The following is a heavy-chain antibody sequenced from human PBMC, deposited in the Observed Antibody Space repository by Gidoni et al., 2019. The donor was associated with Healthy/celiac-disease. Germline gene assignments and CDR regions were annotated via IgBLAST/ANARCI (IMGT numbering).Heavy chain of an antibody. V-gene: IGHV1-8*01. D-gene: IGHD3-3*01. J-gene: IGHJ4*02. CDR3: ARGSFWSGYYFDY. CDR1: GYTFTSYD. CDR2: MNPNNGNT. Sequence: QVQLVQSGAEVKKPGASVKVPCTASGYTFTSYDITWVRQATGQGLGCMGWMNPNNGNTGYAQKFQGRVTMTRNTSISTAYMELSSLRSEDTAVYYCARGSFWSGYYFDYWGQGTLVTVSS.